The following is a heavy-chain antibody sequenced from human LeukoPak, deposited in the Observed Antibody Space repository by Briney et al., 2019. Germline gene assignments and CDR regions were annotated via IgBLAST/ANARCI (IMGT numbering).Heavy chain of an antibody. J-gene: IGHJ3*02. D-gene: IGHD1-26*01. CDR1: GFTFSAYA. Sequence: PGGSLRLSCAASGFTFSAYAMHWVRQAPGKGLEWVAVISYDGSNKYYADSVKGRFTISGDKSKDTLYLQMNSLRPEDTAVYSCARGPGPIVGAKNPFDIWGQGTMVTVSS. CDR2: ISYDGSNK. V-gene: IGHV3-30*01. CDR3: ARGPGPIVGAKNPFDI.